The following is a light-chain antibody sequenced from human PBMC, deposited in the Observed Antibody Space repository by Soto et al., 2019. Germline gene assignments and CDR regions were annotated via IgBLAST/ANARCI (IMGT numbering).Light chain of an antibody. Sequence: EIVLIQSPATLSLSPGERATLSCRASQSVGSYLAWYQHKPGQAPRLLISDASNRATGIPGRFSGSGSGTDFTLIISSLEPEDFAVYYCQQRHNWPRTFGQGTKVDI. CDR1: QSVGSY. J-gene: IGKJ1*01. CDR3: QQRHNWPRT. V-gene: IGKV3-11*01. CDR2: DAS.